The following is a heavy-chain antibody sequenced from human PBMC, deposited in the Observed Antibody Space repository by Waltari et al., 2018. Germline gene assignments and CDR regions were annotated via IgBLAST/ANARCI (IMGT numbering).Heavy chain of an antibody. D-gene: IGHD6-13*01. CDR2: ISYDGSNK. CDR3: ARDLREYSSSWCDY. V-gene: IGHV3-30-3*01. CDR1: GFTFSSYA. Sequence: QVQLVESGGGVVQPGRSLRLSCAASGFTFSSYAMHWVRQAPGKGLEWVAGISYDGSNKDYADAVKGRFTIARDNSKNALYLQMNSLRAEDTAVYYCARDLREYSSSWCDYWGQGTLVTVSS. J-gene: IGHJ4*02.